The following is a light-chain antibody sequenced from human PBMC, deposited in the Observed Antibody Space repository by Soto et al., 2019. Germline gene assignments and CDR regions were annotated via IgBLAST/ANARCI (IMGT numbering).Light chain of an antibody. J-gene: IGKJ5*01. Sequence: EIVLTQSPGTLSLSPGERATLSCRASQSVSSSYLAWYQQKPGQAPRLLIYDASKRATGIPARFSGSGFGTDFTLTISSLEPEDFAVYYCQQRSKWRTFGQGTRLEIK. V-gene: IGKV3D-20*02. CDR1: QSVSSSY. CDR3: QQRSKWRT. CDR2: DAS.